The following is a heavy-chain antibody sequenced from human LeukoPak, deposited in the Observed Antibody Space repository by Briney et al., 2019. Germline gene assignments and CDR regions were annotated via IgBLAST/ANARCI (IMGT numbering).Heavy chain of an antibody. CDR1: GFTFDNYR. V-gene: IGHV3-23*01. Sequence: GGALRLSCTASGFTFDNYRMISVRQATGKGLEWVSTVNADGGNTYYADSVKGRFTISRDNSKSTLILQMNSLRVEDTALYYCTKRVKYGGTWDHFADWGQGTLVTISS. J-gene: IGHJ4*02. CDR3: TKRVKYGGTWDHFAD. D-gene: IGHD1-26*01. CDR2: VNADGGNT.